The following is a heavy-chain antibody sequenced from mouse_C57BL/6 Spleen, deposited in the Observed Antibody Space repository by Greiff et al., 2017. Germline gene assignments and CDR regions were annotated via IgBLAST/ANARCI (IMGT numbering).Heavy chain of an antibody. D-gene: IGHD2-1*01. CDR3: AYGNPFDY. CDR1: GYAFSSSW. CDR2: NYPGDGDT. V-gene: IGHV1-82*01. J-gene: IGHJ2*01. Sequence: VQLQQSGPELVKPGASVKISCKASGYAFSSSWMNWVKQRPGKGLEWIGRNYPGDGDTNYNGKFKGKATLTADKSSSTAYMQLSSLTSEDSAVYFCAYGNPFDYWGQGTTLTVSS.